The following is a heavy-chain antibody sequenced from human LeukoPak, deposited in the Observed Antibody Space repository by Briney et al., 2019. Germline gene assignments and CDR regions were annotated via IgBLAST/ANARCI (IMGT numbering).Heavy chain of an antibody. J-gene: IGHJ4*02. CDR1: GGSITTGY. CDR2: KYDGRPA. V-gene: IGHV4-59*01. D-gene: IGHD3-16*01. Sequence: ETLSLTCSVSGGSITTGYWTWIPQTPLKGLEWIGYKYDGRPANINPSLRSRATISVDTSKNQFSLQLTSVTAADTAIYYCAKTSRYNYDPFDSWGQGTLVTVSS. CDR3: AKTSRYNYDPFDS.